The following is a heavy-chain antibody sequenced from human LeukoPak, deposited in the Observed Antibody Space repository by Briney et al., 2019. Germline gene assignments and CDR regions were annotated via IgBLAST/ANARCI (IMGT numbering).Heavy chain of an antibody. D-gene: IGHD3-10*01. CDR1: GFTFSSYG. CDR3: AREPGGSYDAFDI. CDR2: ISYDGSNK. Sequence: GRSLRLSCAASGFTFSSYGMHWVRQAPGKGLEWVAVISYDGSNKYYADSVKGRFTISRDNSKNTLYLQMNSLRAEDTAVYYCAREPGGSYDAFDIWGQGTMVTVSS. J-gene: IGHJ3*02. V-gene: IGHV3-30*03.